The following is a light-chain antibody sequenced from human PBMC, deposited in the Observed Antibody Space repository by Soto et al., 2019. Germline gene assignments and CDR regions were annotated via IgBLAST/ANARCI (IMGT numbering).Light chain of an antibody. Sequence: DPQMTQSPPTLSSSLGDSVTITCRASQPISSWLAWYHQKTGKAPKLLIYDASNLESGVPSRFSGSGSGTELTLTISRLQPEDFATYYCLKHNSYPLTCGGGTKVDIK. CDR2: DAS. CDR1: QPISSW. CDR3: LKHNSYPLT. J-gene: IGKJ4*01. V-gene: IGKV1-5*01.